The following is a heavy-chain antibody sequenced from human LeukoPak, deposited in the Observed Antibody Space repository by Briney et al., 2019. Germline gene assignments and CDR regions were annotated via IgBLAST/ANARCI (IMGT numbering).Heavy chain of an antibody. D-gene: IGHD3-22*01. CDR1: GGSISSYY. CDR3: ARVGYYYDSSGYYYYYYYMDV. V-gene: IGHV4-59*01. CDR2: IYYSGST. J-gene: IGHJ6*03. Sequence: SETLSLTCTVSGGSISSYYWSWIRQPPGKGLEWIGYIYYSGSTNYNPSLKSRVTISVDTSKNQFSLKLSSVTVADTAVYYCARVGYYYDSSGYYYYYYYMDVWGKGTTVTVSS.